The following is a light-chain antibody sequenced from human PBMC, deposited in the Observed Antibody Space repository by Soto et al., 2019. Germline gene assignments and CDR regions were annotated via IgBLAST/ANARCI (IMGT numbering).Light chain of an antibody. V-gene: IGKV1-33*01. CDR3: QQFDNLPIT. J-gene: IGKJ5*01. CDR1: QDISNF. CDR2: DSS. Sequence: DLQMTQSPSSLSASVGDRVTIICQASQDISNFLNWYQQKPGKAPKLLIYDSSNLETGVPSRFSGSRSGTHFSFTISSLQPEDIATYYCQQFDNLPITFGQGTRLEIK.